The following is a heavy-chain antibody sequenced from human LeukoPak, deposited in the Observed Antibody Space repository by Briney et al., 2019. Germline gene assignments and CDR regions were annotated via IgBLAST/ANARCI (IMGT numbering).Heavy chain of an antibody. D-gene: IGHD1-7*01. CDR1: GGSFSGYY. Sequence: SETLSLTCAVYGGSFSGYYWSWIRQPPGKGLEWIGEINHSGSTYYNPSLKSRVTISVDTSKNQFSLKLSSVTAADTAVYYCARVQYNWNYGFDPWGQGTLVTVSS. CDR2: INHSGST. V-gene: IGHV4-34*01. CDR3: ARVQYNWNYGFDP. J-gene: IGHJ5*02.